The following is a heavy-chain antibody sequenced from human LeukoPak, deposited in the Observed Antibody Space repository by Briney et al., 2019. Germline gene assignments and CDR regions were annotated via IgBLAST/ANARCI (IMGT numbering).Heavy chain of an antibody. J-gene: IGHJ4*02. CDR3: TTGIVGATSFDY. CDR2: IKSKTDGGTT. Sequence: SGGSLRLSCAASGFTFTSYAMSWVRQAPGKGLEWVGRIKSKTDGGTTDYAAPVKGRFTISRDDSKNTLYLQMNSLKTEDTAVYYCTTGIVGATSFDYWGQGTLVTVSS. D-gene: IGHD1-26*01. V-gene: IGHV3-15*01. CDR1: GFTFTSYA.